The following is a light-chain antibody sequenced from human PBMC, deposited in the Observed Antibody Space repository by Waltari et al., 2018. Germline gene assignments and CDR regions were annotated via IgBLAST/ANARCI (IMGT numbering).Light chain of an antibody. CDR1: VLANKY. V-gene: IGLV3-27*01. CDR3: YAAADNNLGV. Sequence: SFELTQTSSLSVSPGQTVRITCSGDVLANKYARWFQQKPGQAPVLIISRDTERPSGIPERFSGSSSGTTVTLTIRGAQAEDKADYYCYAAADNNLGVFGGGTKVTVL. CDR2: RDT. J-gene: IGLJ3*02.